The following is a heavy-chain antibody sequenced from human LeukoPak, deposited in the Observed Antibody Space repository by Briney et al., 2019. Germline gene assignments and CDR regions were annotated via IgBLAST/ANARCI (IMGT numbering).Heavy chain of an antibody. CDR3: ARDKIIGDHYDSSGYTY. CDR1: GYSISSGYY. V-gene: IGHV4-38-2*02. J-gene: IGHJ4*02. Sequence: PSETLSLTFTVSGYSISSGYYWGWIRQPPGKGLEWIVSIYHSGSTYYNPSLKSRVTISVDTSKNQFSLKLSSVTAADTAVYYCARDKIIGDHYDSSGYTYWGQGTLVTVSS. D-gene: IGHD3-22*01. CDR2: IYHSGST.